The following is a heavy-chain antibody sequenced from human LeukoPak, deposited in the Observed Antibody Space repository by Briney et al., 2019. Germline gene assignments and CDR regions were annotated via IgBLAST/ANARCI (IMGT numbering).Heavy chain of an antibody. D-gene: IGHD3-3*02. Sequence: GGSLRLSCAASGFSFNNTWMSWVRQAPGKGLEWVGLIKNKVEGGTSDYAAPVKGRFTISRDDSTKTLFLQMNSLRTEDTAFYYCTTGGSILAHWGQGTLVAVSS. CDR2: IKNKVEGGTS. V-gene: IGHV3-15*01. CDR3: TTGGSILAH. CDR1: GFSFNNTW. J-gene: IGHJ4*02.